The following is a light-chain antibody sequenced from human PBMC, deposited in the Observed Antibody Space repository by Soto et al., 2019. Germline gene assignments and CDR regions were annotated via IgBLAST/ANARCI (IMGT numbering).Light chain of an antibody. Sequence: QSVLTQPPSASGSPGQAGTISCTGTTSDVGGYNYVSWYQLHPGKVPKLIISEVNNRPSGVPDRFSGSKSGSTASLTVSGLQAEDEADYFCSSYAGSKNFILFGGGTKLTVL. CDR3: SSYAGSKNFIL. V-gene: IGLV2-8*01. CDR2: EVN. J-gene: IGLJ2*01. CDR1: TSDVGGYNY.